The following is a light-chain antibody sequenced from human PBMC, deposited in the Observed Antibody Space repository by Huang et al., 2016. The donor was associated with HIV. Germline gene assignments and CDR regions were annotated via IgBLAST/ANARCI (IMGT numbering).Light chain of an antibody. V-gene: IGKV2-28*01. CDR3: MQALQTPRT. J-gene: IGKJ5*01. CDR1: QSLLHSNAYNY. CDR2: LSS. Sequence: DIVMTQSPLSLHVTPGEPASISCRSSQSLLHSNAYNYLDWYLQKPGQSPQLVIYLSSNRALRVPDRFSGSGSVTYFTLKISRVEAEDVGIYYCMQALQTPRTFGQGTRLEIK.